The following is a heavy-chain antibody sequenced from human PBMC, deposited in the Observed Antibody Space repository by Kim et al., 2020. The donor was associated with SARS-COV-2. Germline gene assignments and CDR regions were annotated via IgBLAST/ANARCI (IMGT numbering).Heavy chain of an antibody. J-gene: IGHJ4*02. V-gene: IGHV3-73*01. Sequence: GGSLRLSCAASGFTFSGSAMHWVRQASGKGLEWVGRIRSKANSYATAYAASVKGRFTISRDDSKNTAYLQMNSLKTEDAAVYYCTRHGVATPDWGQGTLVTVSS. CDR2: IRSKANSYAT. CDR1: GFTFSGSA. D-gene: IGHD2-21*02. CDR3: TRHGVATPD.